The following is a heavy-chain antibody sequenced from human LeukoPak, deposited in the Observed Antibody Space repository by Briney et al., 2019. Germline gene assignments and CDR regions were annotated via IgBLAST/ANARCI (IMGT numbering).Heavy chain of an antibody. D-gene: IGHD3-10*01. CDR1: GYSISSGYY. CDR2: IYHSGST. J-gene: IGHJ4*02. Sequence: SETLSLTCTVSGYSISSGYYWGWIRQPPGKGLEWIGSIYHSGSTYYNPSLKSRVTISVDTSKNQFSLKLSSVTAADTAVYYCASRTRGPGWFEDYWGQGTLVTVSS. V-gene: IGHV4-38-2*02. CDR3: ASRTRGPGWFEDY.